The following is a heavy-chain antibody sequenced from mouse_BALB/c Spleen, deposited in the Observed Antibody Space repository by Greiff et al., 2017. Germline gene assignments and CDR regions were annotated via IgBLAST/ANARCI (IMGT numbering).Heavy chain of an antibody. CDR2: INPGSGGT. Sequence: QVQLQQSGAELVRPGTSVKVSCKASGYAFTNYLIEWVKQRPGQGLEWIGVINPGSGGTNYNEKFKGKATLTADKSSSTAYMHLSSLTSDDSAVYFCAGRTYYGNYGDYWGQGTTLTVSS. CDR1: GYAFTNYL. D-gene: IGHD2-10*01. CDR3: AGRTYYGNYGDY. V-gene: IGHV1-54*01. J-gene: IGHJ2*01.